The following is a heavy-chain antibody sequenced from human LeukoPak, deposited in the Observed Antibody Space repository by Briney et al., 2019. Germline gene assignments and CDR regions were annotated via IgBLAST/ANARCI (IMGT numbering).Heavy chain of an antibody. D-gene: IGHD3-10*01. Sequence: GGSLRLSCAASGFTFSSYSMSWVRQAPGEGLEWVSAISDSGGSTYYTDSVKGRFTISRDNSKNTLYLQMNSLRAEDTAVYYCASILLWYVYDYWGQGTLVTVSS. J-gene: IGHJ4*02. CDR3: ASILLWYVYDY. V-gene: IGHV3-23*01. CDR2: ISDSGGST. CDR1: GFTFSSYS.